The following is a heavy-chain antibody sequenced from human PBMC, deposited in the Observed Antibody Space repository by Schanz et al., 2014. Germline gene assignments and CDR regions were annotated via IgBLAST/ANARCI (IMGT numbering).Heavy chain of an antibody. CDR3: ARGLIAAAGGAFDY. CDR1: GFTFENYA. Sequence: EVQLLESGGGLVQPGGSLRLSCAASGFTFENYALTWVRQVPGKGLEWVSRIKSDGSSTSYADSVKGRFTISRDNAKNTLYLQMNSLRAGDAAVYYCARGLIAAAGGAFDYWGQGTLVAVSA. V-gene: IGHV3-74*02. D-gene: IGHD6-13*01. CDR2: IKSDGSST. J-gene: IGHJ4*02.